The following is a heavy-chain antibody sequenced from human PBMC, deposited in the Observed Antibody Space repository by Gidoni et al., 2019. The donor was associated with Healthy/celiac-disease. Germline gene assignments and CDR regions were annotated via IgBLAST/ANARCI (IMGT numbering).Heavy chain of an antibody. CDR2: IIPIFGTA. Sequence: SYAISWVRQAPGQGLEWMGGIIPIFGTANYAQKFQGRVTITADESTSTAYMELSSLRSEDTAVYYCATLSGVNLRWGEDYWGQGTLVTVSS. V-gene: IGHV1-69*01. J-gene: IGHJ4*02. CDR1: SYA. CDR3: ATLSGVNLRWGEDY. D-gene: IGHD4-17*01.